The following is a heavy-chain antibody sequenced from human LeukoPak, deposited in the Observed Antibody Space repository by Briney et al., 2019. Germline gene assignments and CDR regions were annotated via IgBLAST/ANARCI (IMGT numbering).Heavy chain of an antibody. CDR3: AGVKDYDILTGYYGGLDY. D-gene: IGHD3-9*01. V-gene: IGHV4-39*01. Sequence: SETLSLTCTVSGVSISTSRYYWGWIRQPPGKGLEWIGNIYYTGPTYYNASLVSRVTISLDTSKNKFFPKLNSVTAADTAMYYCAGVKDYDILTGYYGGLDYWGQGTLVTVSS. CDR1: GVSISTSRYY. J-gene: IGHJ4*02. CDR2: IYYTGPT.